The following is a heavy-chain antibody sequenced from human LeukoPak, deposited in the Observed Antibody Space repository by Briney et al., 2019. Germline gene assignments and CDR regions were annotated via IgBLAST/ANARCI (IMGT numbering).Heavy chain of an antibody. J-gene: IGHJ4*02. D-gene: IGHD7-27*01. Sequence: GGSLRISCAASGFTFSPSGMTWVRQAPGKGLEWVSTIATGSSHIFYADSVKGRFTTSRDDAKNSLCLQLHSLRTEDTGIYYCARDGPNWSRDCWGQGTLVTVSS. CDR2: IATGSSHI. V-gene: IGHV3-21*01. CDR3: ARDGPNWSRDC. CDR1: GFTFSPSG.